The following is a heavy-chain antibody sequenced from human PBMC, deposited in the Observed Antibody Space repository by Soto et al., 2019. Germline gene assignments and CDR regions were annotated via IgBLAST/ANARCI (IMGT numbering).Heavy chain of an antibody. CDR3: AKDPGAY. CDR1: GFTFSSDG. V-gene: IGHV3-30*18. CDR2: ISYDGSNK. Sequence: QVELVESGGGVVQPGRSLRLSCAASGFTFSSDGMHWVRQAPGKGLEWVAVISYDGSNKYYADSVKGRFTISRDNSKNKLYLQINSLRAEDTAVYYCAKDPGAYWGQGTLVTVSS. J-gene: IGHJ4*02.